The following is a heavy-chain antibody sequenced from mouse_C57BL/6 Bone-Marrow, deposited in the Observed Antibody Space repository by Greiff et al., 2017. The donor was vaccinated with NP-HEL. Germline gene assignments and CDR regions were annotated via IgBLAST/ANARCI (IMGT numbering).Heavy chain of an antibody. J-gene: IGHJ3*01. CDR2: ISSGGSYT. CDR1: GFTFSSYG. V-gene: IGHV5-6*02. Sequence: DVMLVESGGDLVKPGGSLKLSCAASGFTFSSYGMSWVRQTPDKRLEWVATISSGGSYTYYPDSVKGRFTISRDNAKNTLYLQMSSLKSEDTAMYYCARRYYDYFFAYWGQGTLVTVSA. D-gene: IGHD2-4*01. CDR3: ARRYYDYFFAY.